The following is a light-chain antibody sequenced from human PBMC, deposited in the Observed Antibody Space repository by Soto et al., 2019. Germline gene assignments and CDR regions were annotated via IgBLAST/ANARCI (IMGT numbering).Light chain of an antibody. Sequence: EIVLTQSPGTLSLSPGERATLSCRASQSVSSSYLAWYQQKPGQAPRLLIYGASSRATGIPDRFSGSGSGTDFTLTISRLEPEDVAEYYCQQYGSSLYTFGQGTKLEIK. CDR1: QSVSSSY. J-gene: IGKJ2*01. V-gene: IGKV3-20*01. CDR2: GAS. CDR3: QQYGSSLYT.